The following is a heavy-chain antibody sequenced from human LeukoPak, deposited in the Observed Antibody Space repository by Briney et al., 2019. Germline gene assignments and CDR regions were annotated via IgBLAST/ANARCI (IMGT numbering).Heavy chain of an antibody. CDR2: IYYSGST. CDR3: ARHRPSYGWFDP. V-gene: IGHV4-59*08. Sequence: SETLSLTCTVSGGSISSYYWSWIRQPPGKGLEWIGYIYYSGSTNYNPSLKSRVTISVDTSKNQFSLKLSSVTAADTAVYYCARHRPSYGWFDPWGQGTLVTVSS. D-gene: IGHD1-26*01. CDR1: GGSISSYY. J-gene: IGHJ5*02.